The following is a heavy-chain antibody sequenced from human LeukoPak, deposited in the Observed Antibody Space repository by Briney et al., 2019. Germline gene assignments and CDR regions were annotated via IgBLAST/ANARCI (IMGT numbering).Heavy chain of an antibody. D-gene: IGHD5-18*01. Sequence: SQTPSLTCAVSGGSISSGGYSWSWIRQPPGKGLEWIGYIYHSGSTYYNPSLKSRVTISVDRSKNQFSLKLSSVTAADTAVYYCARGRGMVTPYYFDYWGQGTLVTVSS. J-gene: IGHJ4*02. V-gene: IGHV4-30-2*01. CDR1: GGSISSGGYS. CDR2: IYHSGST. CDR3: ARGRGMVTPYYFDY.